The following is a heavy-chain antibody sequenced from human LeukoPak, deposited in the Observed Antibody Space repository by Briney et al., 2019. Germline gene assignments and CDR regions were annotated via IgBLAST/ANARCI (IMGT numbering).Heavy chain of an antibody. J-gene: IGHJ6*03. CDR2: ISSSGSTI. V-gene: IGHV3-11*04. CDR1: GFTFSDYY. Sequence: GGSLRLSCAASGFTFSDYYMSWIRQAPGKGLEWVSYISSSGSTIYYADSVKGRFTISRDNAKNSLYLQMNSLRAEDTAVYYCAREQLWFGELNDYYYMDVWGKGTTVTISS. D-gene: IGHD3-10*01. CDR3: AREQLWFGELNDYYYMDV.